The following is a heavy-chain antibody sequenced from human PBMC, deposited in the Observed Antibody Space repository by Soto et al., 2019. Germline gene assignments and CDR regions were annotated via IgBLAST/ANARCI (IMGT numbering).Heavy chain of an antibody. CDR1: GFTFSNYA. J-gene: IGHJ4*02. CDR3: AQDYFVWTSEQTYAFDF. Sequence: EVQQLASGGGVVQPGGSLRLSCAASGFTFSNYAMTWVRQGPGKGLEWVSGISGSGGISYYAYSVKCRFTISRDTSKSPLFLPMNSLRAEEPAVYYAAQDYFVWTSEQTYAFDFRGAGTLVTVSS. CDR2: ISGSGGIS. V-gene: IGHV3-23*01. D-gene: IGHD3-16*01.